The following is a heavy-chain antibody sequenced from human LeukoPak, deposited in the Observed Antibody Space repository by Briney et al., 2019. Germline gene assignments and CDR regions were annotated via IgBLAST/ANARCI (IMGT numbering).Heavy chain of an antibody. Sequence: SETLSLTCTVSGGSISSYYWSWIRQPPGKGLEWIGYIHYSGSTNHNSSLKSRVTISVDTSKNQYSLKLSSVTAADTAVYYCARDGVAGGFDYWGQGTLVTVSS. D-gene: IGHD6-19*01. CDR2: IHYSGST. CDR3: ARDGVAGGFDY. J-gene: IGHJ4*02. V-gene: IGHV4-59*01. CDR1: GGSISSYY.